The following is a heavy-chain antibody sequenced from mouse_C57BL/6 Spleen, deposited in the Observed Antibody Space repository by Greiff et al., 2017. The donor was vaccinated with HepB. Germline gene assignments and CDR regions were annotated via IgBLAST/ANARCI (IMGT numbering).Heavy chain of an antibody. D-gene: IGHD1-1*01. V-gene: IGHV1-55*01. CDR2: IYPGSGST. CDR1: GYTFTSYW. CDR3: ARSPHYYGSSHGAMDY. J-gene: IGHJ4*01. Sequence: VQLQQSGAELVKPGASVKMSCKASGYTFTSYWITWVKQRPGQGLEWIGDIYPGSGSTNYNEKFKSKATLTVDTSSSTAYMQLSSLTSEDSAVYYCARSPHYYGSSHGAMDYWGQGTSVTVSS.